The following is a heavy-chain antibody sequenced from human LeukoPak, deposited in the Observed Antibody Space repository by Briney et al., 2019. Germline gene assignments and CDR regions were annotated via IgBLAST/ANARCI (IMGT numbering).Heavy chain of an antibody. D-gene: IGHD6-19*01. V-gene: IGHV3-33*01. CDR1: GFTFSSYG. CDR3: ARDPKPSVAGTRRYYYYYYGMDV. CDR2: IWYDGSNK. Sequence: PWGSLRLSCAASGFTFSSYGMHWVRQAPGKGLEWVAVIWYDGSNKYYADSVKGRFTISRDNSKNTLYLQMNSLRAEDTAVYYCARDPKPSVAGTRRYYYYYYGMDVWGQGTTVTVSS. J-gene: IGHJ6*02.